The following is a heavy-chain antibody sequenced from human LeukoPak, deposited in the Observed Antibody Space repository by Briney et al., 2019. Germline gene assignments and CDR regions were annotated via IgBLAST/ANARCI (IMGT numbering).Heavy chain of an antibody. CDR1: GFTFSSYG. J-gene: IGHJ4*02. V-gene: IGHV3-23*01. CDR3: AKDEGYDILTGYYAVDY. D-gene: IGHD3-9*01. CDR2: ISGSGGST. Sequence: PGGSLRLSCAASGFTFSSYGMSWVRQAPGKGLEWVSAISGSGGSTYYADSVKGRFTISRDNSKNTLYLQMNSLRAEDTAVYYCAKDEGYDILTGYYAVDYWGQGTLVTVSS.